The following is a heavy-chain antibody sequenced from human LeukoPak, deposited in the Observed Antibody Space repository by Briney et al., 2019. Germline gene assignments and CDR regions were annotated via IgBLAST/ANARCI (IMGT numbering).Heavy chain of an antibody. J-gene: IGHJ4*02. Sequence: SETLSLTCTVSGGSISSSSYYWGWIRQPPGKGLEWIGSIYYSGSTYYNPSLKSRVTISVVTSKNQFSLKLSSVTAADTAVYYCAGHRVGLISFDFWGQGTLVTVSS. CDR1: GGSISSSSYY. V-gene: IGHV4-39*01. CDR3: AGHRVGLISFDF. CDR2: IYYSGST. D-gene: IGHD3-16*01.